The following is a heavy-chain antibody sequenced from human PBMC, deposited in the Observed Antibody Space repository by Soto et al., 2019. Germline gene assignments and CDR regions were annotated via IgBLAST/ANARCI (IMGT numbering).Heavy chain of an antibody. D-gene: IGHD6-13*01. Sequence: PGESLKISCQGSGYSFTSYWINWVRQMPGKGLEWMGIIYPGDSDIRYSPSFQGQVTISADKSINTAYLQWRSLKASDTAVYYCARHHGSPGSYFGMDVWSQGTTVTVSS. CDR3: ARHHGSPGSYFGMDV. CDR2: IYPGDSDI. V-gene: IGHV5-51*01. CDR1: GYSFTSYW. J-gene: IGHJ6*02.